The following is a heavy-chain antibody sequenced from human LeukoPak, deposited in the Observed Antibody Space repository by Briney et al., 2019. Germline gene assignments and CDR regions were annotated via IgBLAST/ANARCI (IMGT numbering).Heavy chain of an antibody. CDR1: GYTFTGYY. CDR2: INPNSGGT. Sequence: GASVKVCCKASGYTFTGYYMHWVRQAPGQGLEWMGWINPNSGGTNYAQKFQGRVTMTRDTSISTAYMKLSRLRSDDTAVYYCARVGLVIAVAGYTWFDLWGQGTLVTVSS. D-gene: IGHD6-19*01. J-gene: IGHJ5*02. CDR3: ARVGLVIAVAGYTWFDL. V-gene: IGHV1-2*02.